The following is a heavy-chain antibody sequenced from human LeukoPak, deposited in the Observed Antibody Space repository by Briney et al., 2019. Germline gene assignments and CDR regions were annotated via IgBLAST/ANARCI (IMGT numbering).Heavy chain of an antibody. CDR1: GGSFSGYY. CDR3: ARGDYSNKGQIYYSAMDV. J-gene: IGHJ6*02. Sequence: PSEALSLTCSVYGGSFSGYYWSWVRLSPGKGLEWIGEMNHSGSTNYNPSLESRVTISIDASKSEVSLKVNSVTAADTAVYYCARGDYSNKGQIYYSAMDVWGQGTTVTVSS. V-gene: IGHV4-34*01. CDR2: MNHSGST. D-gene: IGHD4-11*01.